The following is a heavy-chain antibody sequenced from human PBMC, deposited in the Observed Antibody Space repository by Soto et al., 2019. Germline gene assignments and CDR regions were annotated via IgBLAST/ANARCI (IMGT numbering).Heavy chain of an antibody. V-gene: IGHV3-30*18. CDR2: ISYDGSNK. Sequence: GSLRLSCAASGFTFSSYGMHWVRQAPGKGLEWVAVISYDGSNKYYADSVKGRFTISRDNSKNTLYLQMNSLRAEDTSVYYCAKTSSSGYYYGAFDIWGQGTMVTVSS. CDR3: AKTSSSGYYYGAFDI. CDR1: GFTFSSYG. D-gene: IGHD3-22*01. J-gene: IGHJ3*02.